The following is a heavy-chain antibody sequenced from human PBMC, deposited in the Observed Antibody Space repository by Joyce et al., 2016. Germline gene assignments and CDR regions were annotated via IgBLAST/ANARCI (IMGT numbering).Heavy chain of an antibody. V-gene: IGHV3-49*05. CDR1: GLSFGEYA. CDR3: TRNRHTFNLPYWYFDL. J-gene: IGHJ2*01. CDR2: IKRKGYGGATT. Sequence: EVQLVESGGGLVKPGRSLRLSCTASGLSFGEYAMCWFRQPPGRGLEWVGFIKRKGYGGATTYVAASVKGRFTISRDDSKCVAYLQMSSLKTEDTAVYYCTRNRHTFNLPYWYFDLWGRGTLVTVSS. D-gene: IGHD1-14*01.